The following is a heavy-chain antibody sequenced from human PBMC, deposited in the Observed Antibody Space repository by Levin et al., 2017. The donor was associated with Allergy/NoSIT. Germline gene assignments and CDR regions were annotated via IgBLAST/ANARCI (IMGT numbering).Heavy chain of an antibody. D-gene: IGHD5-18*01. CDR1: GYVFTGYY. CDR3: ARDGGGEYSYGYTWFDP. Sequence: GESLKISCKASGYVFTGYYMHWVRQAPGQGLEWMGFIHPKSGATNYAQKFQDRVTLTRDTSVITTYMELTSLRSADTAVYDCARDGGGEYSYGYTWFDPWGQGTLVTVSS. V-gene: IGHV1-2*02. J-gene: IGHJ5*02. CDR2: IHPKSGAT.